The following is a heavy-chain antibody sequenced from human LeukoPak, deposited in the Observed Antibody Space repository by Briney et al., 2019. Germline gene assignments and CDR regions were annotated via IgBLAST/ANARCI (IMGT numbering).Heavy chain of an antibody. Sequence: SETLSLTCAVYGGSFSGYYWSWIRQPPGKGLEWSGEINHSGSTNYNPSLKSRVTISVDTSKNQFSLKLSSVTAADTAVYYCARGPHYYGSGSYWRVRWFDPWGQGTLVTVSS. CDR2: INHSGST. CDR3: ARGPHYYGSGSYWRVRWFDP. D-gene: IGHD3-10*01. J-gene: IGHJ5*02. CDR1: GGSFSGYY. V-gene: IGHV4-34*01.